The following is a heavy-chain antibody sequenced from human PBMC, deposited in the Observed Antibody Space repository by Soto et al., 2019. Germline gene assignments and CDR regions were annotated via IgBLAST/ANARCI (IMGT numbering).Heavy chain of an antibody. Sequence: QVQLVQSGAEVKKPGSSVKVSCKASGGTFSNYAISWVRQAPGQGLEWMGGSIPIFGTTNYAQRFQGRVPITADESTSTASMELSSLRSEDTAVYYCARVSSSWYKDYFDYWGQGPLVTVSS. CDR2: SIPIFGTT. CDR3: ARVSSSWYKDYFDY. D-gene: IGHD6-13*01. J-gene: IGHJ4*02. V-gene: IGHV1-69*12. CDR1: GGTFSNYA.